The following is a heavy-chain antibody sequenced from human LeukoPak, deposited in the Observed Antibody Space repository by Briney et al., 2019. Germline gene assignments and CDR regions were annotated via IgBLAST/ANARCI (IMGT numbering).Heavy chain of an antibody. CDR2: MNPNSGNT. J-gene: IGHJ4*02. V-gene: IGHV1-8*01. Sequence: ASVKVSCKASGYTFTSYDINWVRQATGQGLEWMGWMNPNSGNTGYAQKFQGRVTITADKSTSTAYMELSSLRSEDTAVYYCARSHPISIVGATTAGLLFDYWGQGTLVTVSS. CDR1: GYTFTSYD. D-gene: IGHD1-26*01. CDR3: ARSHPISIVGATTAGLLFDY.